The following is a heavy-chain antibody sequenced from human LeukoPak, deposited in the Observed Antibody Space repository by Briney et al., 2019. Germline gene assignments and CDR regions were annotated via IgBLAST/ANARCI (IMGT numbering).Heavy chain of an antibody. Sequence: PGGSLRLSCAASGFTVSSNYISWVRQAPGKGLEWVSVIYSGGSTYYADSVKGRFTISRDNSKNTLYLQMNSLRAEDTAVYYCARDTPRWGLDYWGQGTLVTVSS. J-gene: IGHJ4*02. D-gene: IGHD5-24*01. CDR1: GFTVSSNY. V-gene: IGHV3-53*01. CDR3: ARDTPRWGLDY. CDR2: IYSGGST.